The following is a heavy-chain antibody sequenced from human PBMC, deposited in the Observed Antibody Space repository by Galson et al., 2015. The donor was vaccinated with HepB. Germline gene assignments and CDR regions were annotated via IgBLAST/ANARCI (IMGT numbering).Heavy chain of an antibody. Sequence: SLRLSCAASGFTFSRYGMHWVRQAPGKGLEWVAVISYDGSNKYYAGSVKGRFTISRDNSKNTLYLQMNSLRAEDTAVYYCAKAYDYIFSARDAFDIWGQGTMVTVSS. D-gene: IGHD3-16*01. V-gene: IGHV3-30*18. CDR1: GFTFSRYG. J-gene: IGHJ3*02. CDR3: AKAYDYIFSARDAFDI. CDR2: ISYDGSNK.